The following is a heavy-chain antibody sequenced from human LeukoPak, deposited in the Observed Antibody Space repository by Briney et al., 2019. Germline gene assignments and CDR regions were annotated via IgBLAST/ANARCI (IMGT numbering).Heavy chain of an antibody. J-gene: IGHJ5*02. V-gene: IGHV1-18*01. CDR3: ARDQGSSGYYRYNLLDP. D-gene: IGHD3-22*01. CDR1: GYTFPSYG. CDR2: ISAYNGNT. Sequence: ASVKVSCKASGYTFPSYGISWVRPPPGQGLDWMGWISAYNGNTNYAQKLQGRVTMTTDTSTSTAYMELRSLRSDDTAVYYCARDQGSSGYYRYNLLDPWGQGTLASVSS.